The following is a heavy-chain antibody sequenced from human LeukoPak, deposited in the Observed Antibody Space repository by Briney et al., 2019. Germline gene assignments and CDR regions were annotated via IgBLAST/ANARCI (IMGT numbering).Heavy chain of an antibody. CDR1: GYTFTSYD. J-gene: IGHJ6*03. V-gene: IGHV1-8*01. CDR3: ARGPSTYSSSWYYYYYYMDV. CDR2: MNPNSGNT. Sequence: ASVKVSCKASGYTFTSYDINWVRQATGQGLEWMGWMNPNSGNTGYAQKFQGRVTMTRNTSISTAYMELSSLRSEDTAAYYCARGPSTYSSSWYYYYYYMDVWGKGTTVTISS. D-gene: IGHD6-13*01.